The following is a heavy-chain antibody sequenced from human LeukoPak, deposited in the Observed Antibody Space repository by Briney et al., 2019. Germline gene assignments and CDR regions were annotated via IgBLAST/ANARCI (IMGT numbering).Heavy chain of an antibody. J-gene: IGHJ6*03. D-gene: IGHD6-13*01. CDR3: ARVVAAAGHYYYYYMDV. CDR2: INPSGGST. Sequence: ASVKVSCKASGYTFTSYYMHWVRQAPGQGLEWMGIINPSGGSTSYAQKFQGRVTMTRNTSISTAYMELSSLRSEDTAVYYCARVVAAAGHYYYYYMDVWGKGTTVTISS. V-gene: IGHV1-46*01. CDR1: GYTFTSYY.